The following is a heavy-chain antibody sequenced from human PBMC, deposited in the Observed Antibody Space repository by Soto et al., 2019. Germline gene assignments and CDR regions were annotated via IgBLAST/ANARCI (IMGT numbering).Heavy chain of an antibody. CDR3: AKRGIEVAGKYRWFAP. Sequence: EVQLLESGGGLVQPGGSLSLSCAASGFTFNYYAMTWVLQAPGTGLEWVSTISASGATTYHADAAKGRFTISRDNSKNTLNLQMNSLRAEGTAVYYCAKRGIEVAGKYRWFAPGGQGTLVTVSS. CDR2: ISASGATT. J-gene: IGHJ5*02. CDR1: GFTFNYYA. V-gene: IGHV3-23*01. D-gene: IGHD6-19*01.